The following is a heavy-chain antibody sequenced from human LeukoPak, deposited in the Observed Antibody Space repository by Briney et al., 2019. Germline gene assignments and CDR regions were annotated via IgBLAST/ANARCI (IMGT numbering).Heavy chain of an antibody. CDR3: AREGAWLAYYFDY. Sequence: GGSLRLSCAASGFTFSSYEMNWVRQAPGKGLEWVSYISSSGSTIYYADSVKGRFTISRDNAKNSLYLQMNSLRAEDTAVYYCAREGAWLAYYFDYWGQGTLVTVSS. J-gene: IGHJ4*02. CDR2: ISSSGSTI. CDR1: GFTFSSYE. D-gene: IGHD5-18*01. V-gene: IGHV3-48*03.